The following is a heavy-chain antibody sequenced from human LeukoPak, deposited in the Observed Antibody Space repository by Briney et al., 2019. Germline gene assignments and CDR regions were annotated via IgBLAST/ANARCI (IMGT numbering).Heavy chain of an antibody. V-gene: IGHV4-39*01. CDR1: GGSMSSSYYY. CDR2: ISNSGNT. Sequence: PSETLSLTCTVSGGSMSSSYYYWGWIRQPPGKGLEWIGSISNSGNTYYNPSLKSPVTISVDTSKSQFSLKLSSLTAADTGVYYCAGGPQIAVAGRVYFAYWGQGTLVTVSS. CDR3: AGGPQIAVAGRVYFAY. D-gene: IGHD6-19*01. J-gene: IGHJ4*02.